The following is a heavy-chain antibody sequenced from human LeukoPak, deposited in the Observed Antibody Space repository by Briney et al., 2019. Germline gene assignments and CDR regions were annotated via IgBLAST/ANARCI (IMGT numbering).Heavy chain of an antibody. Sequence: GGSLRLSCEASGFTFSSYAMSWVRQAPGKGLEWVSAMSGSGGNTYYADSVKGRFTISRDNSKNTLYLQMNSLRAEDTAVYYCAKDGGVDSGSYSAFDYWGQGTLVTVSS. V-gene: IGHV3-23*01. CDR1: GFTFSSYA. CDR2: MSGSGGNT. D-gene: IGHD1-26*01. J-gene: IGHJ4*02. CDR3: AKDGGVDSGSYSAFDY.